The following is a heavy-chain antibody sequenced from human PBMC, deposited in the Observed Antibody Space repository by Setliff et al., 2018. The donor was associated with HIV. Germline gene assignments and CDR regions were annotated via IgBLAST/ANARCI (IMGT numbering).Heavy chain of an antibody. D-gene: IGHD1-26*01. CDR2: IGGSTGST. CDR3: AKPLTQWGVSPYHYAVDV. CDR1: GFAFDNYC. Sequence: GGSLRLSCAASGFAFDNYCMTWVRQAPGKGLEWVSAIGGSTGSTYYADSVKGRFTISTDNSKNTLYLQMNSLRAEDMAVYYCAKPLTQWGVSPYHYAVDVWGQGTTVTVSS. J-gene: IGHJ6*02. V-gene: IGHV3-23*01.